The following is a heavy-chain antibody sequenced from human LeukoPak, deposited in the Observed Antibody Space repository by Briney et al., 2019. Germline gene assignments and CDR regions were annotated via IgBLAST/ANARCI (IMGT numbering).Heavy chain of an antibody. Sequence: GGSLRLSCAGSGLTFSSHALSWVRQAPGKGLDWGSSISVDSITYYLDSVKGRFTISRDNSKSTLYLQMHSLRAEDTALYYCAKCNLNNCREGFDIWGQGTMVTVSS. CDR3: AKCNLNNCREGFDI. CDR1: GLTFSSHA. D-gene: IGHD1-1*01. J-gene: IGHJ3*02. CDR2: ISVDSIT. V-gene: IGHV3-23*01.